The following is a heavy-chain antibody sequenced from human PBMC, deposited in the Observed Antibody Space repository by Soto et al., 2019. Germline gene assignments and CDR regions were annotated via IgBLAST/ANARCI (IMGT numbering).Heavy chain of an antibody. CDR3: AKDLAAGDPRAFDI. V-gene: IGHV3-23*01. CDR1: RFPFNSYA. Sequence: EVQLLESGGGLVQPGGSLRLSCAASRFPFNSYAMSWVRQAPGKGLEWVSAISGSGGATYYAGSVKGRFTISRDNSKDTLYLQMNSLRVEDTARYHYAKDLAAGDPRAFDIWGQGTMVTVSS. D-gene: IGHD2-15*01. J-gene: IGHJ3*02. CDR2: ISGSGGAT.